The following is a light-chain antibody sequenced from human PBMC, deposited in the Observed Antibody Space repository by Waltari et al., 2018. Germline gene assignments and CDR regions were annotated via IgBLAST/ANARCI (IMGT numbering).Light chain of an antibody. CDR3: QQYDSLTLLT. CDR2: DVS. Sequence: DIEMTQPPSSLSASGGNKGNINCRASQDISNHLSWFQQKPGKAPKLLIYDVSKLETGVASRFSGGGSRADFTLIINDVQPEDVATYYCQQYDSLTLLTFGQGTRLE. V-gene: IGKV1-33*01. J-gene: IGKJ5*01. CDR1: QDISNH.